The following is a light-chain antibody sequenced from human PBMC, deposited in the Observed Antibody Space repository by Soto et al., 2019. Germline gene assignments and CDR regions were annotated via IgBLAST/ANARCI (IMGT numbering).Light chain of an antibody. V-gene: IGKV3-15*01. Sequence: EIVMTQSPATLSVSPGERATLSCRASQSVSSNLAWYQQKPGQAPRLLIYGASTRATGIPARFSGRGSGTEFTLTISSLQSEDFAVYYCQQYNNWTSFGQGTKVEIK. CDR3: QQYNNWTS. J-gene: IGKJ1*01. CDR2: GAS. CDR1: QSVSSN.